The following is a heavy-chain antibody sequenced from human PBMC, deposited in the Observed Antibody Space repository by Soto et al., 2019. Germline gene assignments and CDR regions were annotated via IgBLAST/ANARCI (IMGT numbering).Heavy chain of an antibody. J-gene: IGHJ5*02. D-gene: IGHD6-6*01. CDR2: IIPIFGTA. Sequence: QVQLVQSGAEVKKPGSSVKVSCKASGGTFSSYAISWVRQAPGQGLEWMGGIIPIFGTANYAQKFQGRVTITADESTGTAYMELSSLRSDDTAVYYCARTSIAATRWFDPWGQGTLVTVSS. V-gene: IGHV1-69*12. CDR3: ARTSIAATRWFDP. CDR1: GGTFSSYA.